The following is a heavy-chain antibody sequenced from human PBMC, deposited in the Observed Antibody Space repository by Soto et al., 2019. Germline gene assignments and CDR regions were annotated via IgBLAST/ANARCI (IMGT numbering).Heavy chain of an antibody. CDR1: GFTFSDYA. Sequence: GGSLRLSCVASGFTFSDYAMSWVRQAPGKGLEWVSTITGGGAYTYSADSVEGRFTISRDNSKNSLYLQMNSLRAEDTAVYYCARYCGGDCCPFDYWGQGTLVTVSS. D-gene: IGHD2-21*02. CDR2: ITGGGAYT. V-gene: IGHV3-23*01. CDR3: ARYCGGDCCPFDY. J-gene: IGHJ4*02.